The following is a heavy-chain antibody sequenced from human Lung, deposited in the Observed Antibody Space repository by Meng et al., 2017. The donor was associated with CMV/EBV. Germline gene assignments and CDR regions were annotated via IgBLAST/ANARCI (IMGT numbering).Heavy chain of an antibody. V-gene: IGHV2-70D*14. CDR2: IDWDDDK. CDR3: ARMGYGYNYFDY. CDR1: GFSLSTSRMR. J-gene: IGHJ4*02. Sequence: GPXLVXPAQTLTLTCTFSGFSLSTSRMRVSWIRQPPGKALEWLARIDWDDDKFYSTSLKTRLTISKDTSKNQVVLTITNMDPVDTATYYCARMGYGYNYFDYWGQGXLVTVSS. D-gene: IGHD5-24*01.